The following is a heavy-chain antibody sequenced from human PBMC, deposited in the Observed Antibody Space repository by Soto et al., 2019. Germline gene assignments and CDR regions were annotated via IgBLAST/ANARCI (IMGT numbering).Heavy chain of an antibody. Sequence: GGSLRLSCAASGFAFSNYAMHWVRQAPGKGLKWVAVISYDGSNKYYADYEKGRFTISRDNSKNSLYLQINSLRAEDTAVYYCASAPTTVVTPYYFDYWGQGT. CDR3: ASAPTTVVTPYYFDY. J-gene: IGHJ4*02. D-gene: IGHD4-17*01. CDR2: ISYDGSNK. CDR1: GFAFSNYA. V-gene: IGHV3-30-3*01.